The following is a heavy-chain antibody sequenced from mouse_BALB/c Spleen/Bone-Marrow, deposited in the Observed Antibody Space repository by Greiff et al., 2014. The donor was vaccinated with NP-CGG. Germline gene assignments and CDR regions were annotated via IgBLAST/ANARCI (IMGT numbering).Heavy chain of an antibody. J-gene: IGHJ2*01. CDR2: IDPANGNT. V-gene: IGHV14-3*02. CDR1: GFNIKDTY. D-gene: IGHD2-4*01. Sequence: EVQLQQSGAEVVKPGASVKLSCTASGFNIKDTYMHWVKQRPEQGLEWIGRIDPANGNTKYDPKFQGKTTITADTSSNTAYLQLSSLTSEDTAVYYCARYDYGVYFDYWSQGTTLTVSS. CDR3: ARYDYGVYFDY.